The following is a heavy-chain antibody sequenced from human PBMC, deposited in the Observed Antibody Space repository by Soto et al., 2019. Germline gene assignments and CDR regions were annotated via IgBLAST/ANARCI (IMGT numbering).Heavy chain of an antibody. J-gene: IGHJ6*02. V-gene: IGHV1-46*01. CDR1: GYTFTSYY. D-gene: IGHD3-22*01. CDR3: ARDQKDRYDHNSPECYYFGVDA. CDR2: INPSGGTS. Sequence: DSGKGCCKACGYTFTSYYIHFVRQAPRQGVEWIRVINPSGGTSTSAQKCQGRVTMTTDTSTSTASLELSSLRSKDTAVFYCARDQKDRYDHNSPECYYFGVDAWGQGTTVTVSS.